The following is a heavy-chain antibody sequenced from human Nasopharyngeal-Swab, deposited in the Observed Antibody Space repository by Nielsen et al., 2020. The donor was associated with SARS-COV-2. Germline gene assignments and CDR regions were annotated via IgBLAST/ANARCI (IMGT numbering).Heavy chain of an antibody. CDR2: INTNTGNP. J-gene: IGHJ4*02. CDR3: ARVGRQDYFDY. Sequence: WVRQAPGQGLEWMGRINTNTGNPTYAQGFTGRFVFSLDTSVSTAYLQISSLKAEDTAVYYCARVGRQDYFDYWGQGTLVTVSS. V-gene: IGHV7-4-1*02. D-gene: IGHD1-26*01.